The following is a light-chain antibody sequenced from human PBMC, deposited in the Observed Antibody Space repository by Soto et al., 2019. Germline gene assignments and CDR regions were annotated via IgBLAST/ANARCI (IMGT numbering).Light chain of an antibody. CDR3: QQYNSYPWT. J-gene: IGKJ1*01. CDR1: ESVSSSY. V-gene: IGKV3-20*01. Sequence: EIVLTQSPGTLSLSPGERATLSCRASESVSSSYLAWYQQKPGQAPRLLIYGASSRATGIPDRFSGSGSGTDFTLTISSLEAEDFATYYCQQYNSYPWTFGQGTKVDIK. CDR2: GAS.